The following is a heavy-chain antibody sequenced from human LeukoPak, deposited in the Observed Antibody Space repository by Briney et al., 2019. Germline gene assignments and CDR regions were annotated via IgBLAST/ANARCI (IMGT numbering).Heavy chain of an antibody. J-gene: IGHJ5*02. V-gene: IGHV1-18*01. CDR3: ARDYYDSSGYSNWFDP. CDR2: ISAYNGNT. D-gene: IGHD3-22*01. Sequence: ASVKVSCKASGYTFTSYGISWVRQAPGQGLEWMGWISAYNGNTNYAQKPQGRVTMTTDTSTRTAYMELRSLRSDDTAVYYCARDYYDSSGYSNWFDPWGQGTLVTVSS. CDR1: GYTFTSYG.